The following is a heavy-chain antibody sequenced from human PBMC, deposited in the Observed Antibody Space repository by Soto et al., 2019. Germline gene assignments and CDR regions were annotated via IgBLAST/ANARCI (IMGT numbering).Heavy chain of an antibody. CDR1: GGSISSYY. V-gene: IGHV4-59*12. Sequence: PSETLSLTCTVSGGSISSYYWSWIRQPPGKGQERKGYLYYSGSTNYNPSLKSRITISVDTSKNQFSLKLSSVTAADTAVYYCARARDGGELFLPSFDYWGQGTLVTVSS. CDR3: ARARDGGELFLPSFDY. CDR2: LYYSGST. J-gene: IGHJ4*02. D-gene: IGHD3-10*01.